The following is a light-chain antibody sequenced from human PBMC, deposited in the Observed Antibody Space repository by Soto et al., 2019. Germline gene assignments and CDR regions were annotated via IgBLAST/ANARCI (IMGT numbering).Light chain of an antibody. J-gene: IGKJ2*01. CDR3: QQRSNWPPAT. CDR2: DAS. CDR1: QSVNSY. V-gene: IGKV3-11*01. Sequence: EIVLTQSPATLSLSPGERATLSCRASQSVNSYLAWYQQEPGRAPRLLIYDASNRATGIPARFSGSGSGTDFTLTISSLEPEDFAVYYCQQRSNWPPATFGQGTKLEIK.